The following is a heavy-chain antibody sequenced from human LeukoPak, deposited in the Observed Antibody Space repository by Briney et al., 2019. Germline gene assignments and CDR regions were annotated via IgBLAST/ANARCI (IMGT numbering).Heavy chain of an antibody. CDR1: GFTFSTYW. D-gene: IGHD3-3*01. V-gene: IGHV3-7*01. CDR2: IKQDGSEK. CDR3: AREGSYYDFWSAKRMYYYYYMDV. Sequence: GGSLRLSCAASGFTFSTYWMNWVRQAPGKGLEWVANIKQDGSEKYYVDSVKGRFTISRDNAKNSLYLQMNSLRAEDTAVYYCAREGSYYDFWSAKRMYYYYYMDVWGKGTTVTVS. J-gene: IGHJ6*03.